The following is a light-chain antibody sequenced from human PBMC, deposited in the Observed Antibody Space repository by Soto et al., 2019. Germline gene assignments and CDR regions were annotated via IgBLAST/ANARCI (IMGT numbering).Light chain of an antibody. CDR1: QSLLHSNGYDY. V-gene: IGKV2-28*01. CDR3: MKALQTPGT. J-gene: IGKJ4*01. CDR2: LGS. Sequence: DIVMTQSPLSLPVTPGEPASISCRSSQSLLHSNGYDYLDWYLQKPVQSPQLLIYLGSNRASGVPDRFSGSGSGTDFTLKISRVEAEDVGVYYCMKALQTPGTFGGGTKVEIK.